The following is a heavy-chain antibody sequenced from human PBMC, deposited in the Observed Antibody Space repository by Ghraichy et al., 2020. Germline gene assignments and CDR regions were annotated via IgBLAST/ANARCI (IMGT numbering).Heavy chain of an antibody. CDR2: INPNSGGT. CDR3: ARDEDGYNN. V-gene: IGHV1-2*02. J-gene: IGHJ6*02. D-gene: IGHD5-24*01. Sequence: GLINPNSGGTTYAQKLQGRATMTMDTSISTAYMELSRLRSDDTAVYYCARDEDGYNNWGQGNTVTVS.